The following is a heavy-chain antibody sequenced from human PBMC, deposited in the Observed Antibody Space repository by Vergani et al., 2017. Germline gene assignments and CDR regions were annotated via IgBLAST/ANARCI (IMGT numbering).Heavy chain of an antibody. CDR2: ISYDGSNK. V-gene: IGHV3-30-3*01. D-gene: IGHD2-8*01. Sequence: QVQLVESGGGVVQPGRSLRLSCAASGFTFSSYAMHWVRQAPGKGVEWVAVISYDGSNKYYADSVKGRFTISRDNSKNTLYLQMNSLRAEDTAVYYCARENRGDIVLMVYATSDAFDIWGQGTMVTVSS. CDR3: ARENRGDIVLMVYATSDAFDI. J-gene: IGHJ3*02. CDR1: GFTFSSYA.